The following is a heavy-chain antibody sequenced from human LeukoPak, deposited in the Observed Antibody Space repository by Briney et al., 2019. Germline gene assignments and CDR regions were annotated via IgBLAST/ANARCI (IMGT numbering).Heavy chain of an antibody. CDR1: GYTFTGYY. Sequence: VASVKVSCKASGYTFTGYYMHWERQAPGQGLEWMGWINPNSGGTDYAQKFQGRVTMTRDTSISTAYMELSRLRSDDTAVYYCAREEWELPYDYWGQGTLVTVSS. CDR2: INPNSGGT. J-gene: IGHJ4*02. V-gene: IGHV1-2*02. D-gene: IGHD1-26*01. CDR3: AREEWELPYDY.